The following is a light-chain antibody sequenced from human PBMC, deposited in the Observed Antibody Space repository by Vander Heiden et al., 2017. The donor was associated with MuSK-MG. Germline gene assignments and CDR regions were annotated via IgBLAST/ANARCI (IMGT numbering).Light chain of an antibody. CDR3: QSYDVSTHEV. Sequence: FMLTQPLSVSESPGKTVTIYCRRNSASIASNYVQWYQQRPGSAPTVVIDESYQRPSGVPDRFSGSIDSPSNAAFLTISGLKTEDEADYYCQSYDVSTHEVFGPGTKVIVL. CDR1: SASIASNY. CDR2: ESY. V-gene: IGLV6-57*03. J-gene: IGLJ1*01.